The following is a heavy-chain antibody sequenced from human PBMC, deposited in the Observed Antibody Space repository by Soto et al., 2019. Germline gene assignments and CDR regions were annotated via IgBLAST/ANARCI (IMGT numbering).Heavy chain of an antibody. CDR2: IIPIFGTA. J-gene: IGHJ6*02. CDR1: GGTFSSYA. Sequence: ASVKVSCKASGGTFSSYAISWVRQAPGQGLEWMGGIIPIFGTANYAQKFQGRVTITADESTSTAYMELSSLRSEDTAVYYCARNQDWSYYYYYGMDVWGQGTTVTVSS. D-gene: IGHD3-9*01. CDR3: ARNQDWSYYYYYGMDV. V-gene: IGHV1-69*13.